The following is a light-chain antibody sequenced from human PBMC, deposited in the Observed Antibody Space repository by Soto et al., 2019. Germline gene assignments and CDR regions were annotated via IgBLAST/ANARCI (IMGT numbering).Light chain of an antibody. CDR1: QSVSSSY. Sequence: EVVLTQSPGTLSLSPGEGATLSCRASQSVSSSYLAWYQQKAGQAPRLLIFGASSRASGIPDRFSGSGSGTDFTITISRLEPEDFGMYYCQQYGSSPLAFGGGTKVEIK. V-gene: IGKV3-20*01. CDR2: GAS. CDR3: QQYGSSPLA. J-gene: IGKJ4*01.